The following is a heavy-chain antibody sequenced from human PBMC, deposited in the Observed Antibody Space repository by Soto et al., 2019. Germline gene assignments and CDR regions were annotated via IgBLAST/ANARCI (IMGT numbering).Heavy chain of an antibody. V-gene: IGHV3-23*01. Sequence: GGSLRLSCAASGFTFSGDAMSWVRQAPGEGLGWGSAISGSGGGPYYADSVKGRFTISRDNSKNTLYLQMNTLRAEDTAVYDCAKLLGYCSGGSCYSNYHYGMDVWGQGTPVTVSS. J-gene: IGHJ6*02. CDR3: AKLLGYCSGGSCYSNYHYGMDV. CDR1: GFTFSGDA. CDR2: ISGSGGGP. D-gene: IGHD2-15*01.